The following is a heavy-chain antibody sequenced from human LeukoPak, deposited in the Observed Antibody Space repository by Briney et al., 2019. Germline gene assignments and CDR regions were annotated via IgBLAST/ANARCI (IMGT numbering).Heavy chain of an antibody. D-gene: IGHD2/OR15-2a*01. CDR2: ISYDGSYK. J-gene: IGHJ1*01. Sequence: GRSLRLSCAASEFTFSTYGMHWVRQAPGKGLEWVAVISYDGSYKFYADSVKGRFTISRDNSKSTLYLQMNSLRAEDTAVYYCAKTLFYDRGHETFQHWGQGTLVTVSS. V-gene: IGHV3-30*18. CDR3: AKTLFYDRGHETFQH. CDR1: EFTFSTYG.